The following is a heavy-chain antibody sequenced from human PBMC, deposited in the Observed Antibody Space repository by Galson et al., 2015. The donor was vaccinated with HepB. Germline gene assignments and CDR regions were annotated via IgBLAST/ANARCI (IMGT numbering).Heavy chain of an antibody. D-gene: IGHD6-6*01. Sequence: SVTVSCKASGGTFSSYAITWVRQAPGQGLEWMGRIIPILGIANYAQKFQGRVTITADKSTSTADMELSSLRSEDTAVYYCARSEGGTTAARQGVFDYWGQGTLVTVSP. J-gene: IGHJ4*02. CDR3: ARSEGGTTAARQGVFDY. V-gene: IGHV1-69*04. CDR1: GGTFSSYA. CDR2: IIPILGIA.